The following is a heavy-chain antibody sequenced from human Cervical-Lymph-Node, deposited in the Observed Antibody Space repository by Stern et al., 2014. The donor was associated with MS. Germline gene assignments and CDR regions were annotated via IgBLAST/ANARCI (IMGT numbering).Heavy chain of an antibody. V-gene: IGHV1-2*02. D-gene: IGHD3-3*01. J-gene: IGHJ6*02. CDR3: ARDQRGITIFGVVTDYYYLGMDV. CDR2: VNPNTGGT. Sequence: VQLVESGPKVKKPWASVKVSCKTSGYTFTGYYIHWVPQAPGQGLEWMAWVNPNTGGTTYAQKFQGRVAMSRDTSISTAYVELSSLPSDDTTVYYCARDQRGITIFGVVTDYYYLGMDVWGQGTTVTVSS. CDR1: GYTFTGYY.